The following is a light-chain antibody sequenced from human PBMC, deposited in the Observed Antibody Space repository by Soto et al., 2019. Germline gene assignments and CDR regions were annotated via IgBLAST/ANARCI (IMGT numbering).Light chain of an antibody. Sequence: ESVLTQSPGTLSLSPGERATLSCRARQSVSSSYLALYQQKPGQAPRLLIYGASSRATGIPDRFSGSESGTDFALTISRFEPEDFAVYYCQRYGSSPLTFDPGTKVDIK. V-gene: IGKV3-20*01. J-gene: IGKJ3*01. CDR3: QRYGSSPLT. CDR2: GAS. CDR1: QSVSSSY.